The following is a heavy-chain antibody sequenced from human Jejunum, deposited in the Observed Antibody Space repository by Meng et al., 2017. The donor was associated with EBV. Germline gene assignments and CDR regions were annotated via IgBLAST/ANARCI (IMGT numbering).Heavy chain of an antibody. V-gene: IGHV4-4*01. Sequence: VQLQESGPRRGKLSGTLSLTCVVSGGSISDNDWWSWVRQPPGKGLEWLGEIYHGGGTNYNPSLESRVTISVDKSKNQFSLKLNSVTVADTAVYCCAGNGYYALEYWGPGILVTVSS. J-gene: IGHJ4*02. D-gene: IGHD3-22*01. CDR3: AGNGYYALEY. CDR1: GGSISDNDW. CDR2: IYHGGGT.